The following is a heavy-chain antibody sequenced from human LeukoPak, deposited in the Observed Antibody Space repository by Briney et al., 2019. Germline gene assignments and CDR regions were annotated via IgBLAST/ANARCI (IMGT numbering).Heavy chain of an antibody. J-gene: IGHJ1*01. CDR3: VQRGYDYDSAGLVYAEYFHN. CDR2: ISGRGQST. CDR1: GFRFTDYA. Sequence: GGSLRLSCTASGFRFTDYALNWVRQAPGKGLEWVSAISGRGQSTYYADSVKGRFSVSRDNSNNTLFLQMNSLRVEDTALYYCVQRGYDYDSAGLVYAEYFHNWGQGTLVTVAS. V-gene: IGHV3-23*01. D-gene: IGHD3-22*01.